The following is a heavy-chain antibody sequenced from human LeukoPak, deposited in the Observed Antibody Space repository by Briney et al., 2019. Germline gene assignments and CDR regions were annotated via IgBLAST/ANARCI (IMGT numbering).Heavy chain of an antibody. CDR1: GFTFSSYS. D-gene: IGHD4/OR15-4a*01. J-gene: IGHJ4*02. CDR3: ARRAGAYSHPYDY. Sequence: PGGSLRPSCAASGFTFSSYSTNWVRQAPGKGLEWASFIYSDNTHYSDSVKGRFTISRDNSKNTLYLQMNSLRAEDTAVYYCARRAGAYSHPYDYWGQGTLVTVSS. V-gene: IGHV3-53*01. CDR2: IYSDNT.